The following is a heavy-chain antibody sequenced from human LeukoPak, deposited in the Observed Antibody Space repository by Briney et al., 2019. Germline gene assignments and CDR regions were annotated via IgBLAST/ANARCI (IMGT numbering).Heavy chain of an antibody. CDR3: ARERVDFGDWSRFYHYGMDV. CDR1: GFTFSSTS. D-gene: IGHD4-17*01. Sequence: PGGSLRLSCAASGFTFSSTSINWVRQAPGKGLDWVASISSSSRDTYYADSVKGRFTISRDNAKKSVYLQMSSLRAEDTAVYYCARERVDFGDWSRFYHYGMDVWGQGTTVTVTS. J-gene: IGHJ6*02. V-gene: IGHV3-21*01. CDR2: ISSSSRDT.